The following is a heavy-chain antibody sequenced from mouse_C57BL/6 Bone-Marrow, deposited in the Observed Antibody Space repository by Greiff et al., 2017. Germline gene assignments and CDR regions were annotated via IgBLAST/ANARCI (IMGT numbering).Heavy chain of an antibody. V-gene: IGHV1-42*01. CDR3: ARGGNYGKDWFAY. J-gene: IGHJ3*01. D-gene: IGHD2-1*01. CDR1: GYSFTGYY. Sequence: EVQLQQSGPELVKPGASVKISCKASGYSFTGYYMNWVKQSPEKSLEWIGEINPSTGGTTYNQKFKAKATLTVDKSSSTAYMQLKSLTSEESAVYYCARGGNYGKDWFAYWGQGTLVTVSA. CDR2: INPSTGGT.